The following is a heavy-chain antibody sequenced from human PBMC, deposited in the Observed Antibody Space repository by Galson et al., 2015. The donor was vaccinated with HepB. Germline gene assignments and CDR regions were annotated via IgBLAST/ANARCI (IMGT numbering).Heavy chain of an antibody. CDR1: GFTFSSYA. CDR2: ISGSGGST. D-gene: IGHD2-15*01. V-gene: IGHV3-23*01. Sequence: SLRLSCAASGFTFSSYAMSWVRQAPGKGLEWVSAISGSGGSTYYADSVKGRFTISRDNSKNTLYLQMNSLRAEDTAVYYCAKGIVVVVAAPGRFDPWGQGTLVTVSS. J-gene: IGHJ5*02. CDR3: AKGIVVVVAAPGRFDP.